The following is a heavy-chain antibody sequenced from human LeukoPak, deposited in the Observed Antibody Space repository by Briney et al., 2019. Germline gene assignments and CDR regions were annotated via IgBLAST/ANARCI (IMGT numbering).Heavy chain of an antibody. CDR1: RGTFSSYA. CDR3: ARDSETGYSPYFDY. V-gene: IGHV1-69*06. J-gene: IGHJ4*02. CDR2: IIPIFGTA. D-gene: IGHD3-9*01. Sequence: GSSVKVSCKASRGTFSSYAISWVRQAPGQGLEWMGGIIPIFGTANYAQKFQGRVTITADKSTSTAYMELSSLRSEDTAVYYCARDSETGYSPYFDYWGQGTLVTVSS.